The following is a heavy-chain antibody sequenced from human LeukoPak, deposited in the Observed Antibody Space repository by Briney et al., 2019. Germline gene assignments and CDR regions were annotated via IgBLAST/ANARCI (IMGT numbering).Heavy chain of an antibody. CDR2: FDREDGVT. CDR3: ARIDYGGNSVGY. J-gene: IGHJ4*02. V-gene: IGHV1-24*01. CDR1: GYTLTELS. D-gene: IGHD4-23*01. Sequence: ASVKVSCKVSGYTLTELSIHWVRQAPGKGLEWMGGFDREDGVTVYAQKFQGRVTITTDESTSTAYMELSSLRSEDTAVYYCARIDYGGNSVGYWGQGTLVTVSS.